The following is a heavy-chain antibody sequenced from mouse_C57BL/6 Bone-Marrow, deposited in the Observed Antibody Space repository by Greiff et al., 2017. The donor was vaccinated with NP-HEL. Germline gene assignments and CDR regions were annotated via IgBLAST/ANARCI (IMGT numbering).Heavy chain of an antibody. D-gene: IGHD1-1*01. Sequence: QVQLQQPGAELVKPGASVKMSCKASGYTFTSYWITWVKQRPGQGLEWIGDIYPGSGSTNYNEKFKSKATLTVDTSSSTAYMQLSSLTSEDSAVYYCARGYYYGSGPWFAYWDQGTLVTVSA. V-gene: IGHV1-55*01. CDR2: IYPGSGST. J-gene: IGHJ3*01. CDR3: ARGYYYGSGPWFAY. CDR1: GYTFTSYW.